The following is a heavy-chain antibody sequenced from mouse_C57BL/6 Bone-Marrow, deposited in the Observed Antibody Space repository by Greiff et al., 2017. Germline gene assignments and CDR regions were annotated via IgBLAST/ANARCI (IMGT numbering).Heavy chain of an antibody. CDR2: FHPYNDDT. Sequence: LQESGAELVKPGASVKMSCKASGYTFTTYPIEWMKQNHGKSLEWIGNFHPYNDDTKYNEKFKGKATLTVEKSSSTVYLELSRLTSDDSAVYYCARGKNDGYLYYFDYWGQGTTLTVSS. J-gene: IGHJ2*01. CDR3: ARGKNDGYLYYFDY. CDR1: GYTFTTYP. D-gene: IGHD2-3*01. V-gene: IGHV1-47*01.